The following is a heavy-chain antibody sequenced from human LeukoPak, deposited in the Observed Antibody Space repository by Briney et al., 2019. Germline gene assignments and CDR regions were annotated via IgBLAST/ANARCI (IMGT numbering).Heavy chain of an antibody. CDR3: ARARPQQQLDY. CDR1: GGSISSYY. V-gene: IGHV4-59*01. J-gene: IGHJ4*02. D-gene: IGHD6-13*01. Sequence: SETLSLTCTVSGGSISSYYWSWIRQPPGKGLEWIGYIYYSGSTNYNPSLKSRVTISVDASKNQFSLKLSSVTAADTAVYYCARARPQQQLDYWGQGTLVTVSS. CDR2: IYYSGST.